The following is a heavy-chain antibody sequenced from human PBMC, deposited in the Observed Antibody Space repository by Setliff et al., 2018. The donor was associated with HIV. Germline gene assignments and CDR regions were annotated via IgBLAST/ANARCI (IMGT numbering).Heavy chain of an antibody. CDR2: VNANSYT. Sequence: SLRLSCVASGFTFRDYSMNWVRQVPGRGLEWLSYVNANSYTNYADSVKGRFTISRDNAKNSLYLQMNSLRAEDTAVYYCARDLRWYDSSGSHDAFDIWGQGTMVTVSS. D-gene: IGHD3-22*01. V-gene: IGHV3-11*05. J-gene: IGHJ3*02. CDR1: GFTFRDYS. CDR3: ARDLRWYDSSGSHDAFDI.